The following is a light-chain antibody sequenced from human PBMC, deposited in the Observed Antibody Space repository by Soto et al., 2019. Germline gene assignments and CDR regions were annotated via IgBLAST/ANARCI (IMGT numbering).Light chain of an antibody. CDR2: AAS. V-gene: IGKV1-27*01. CDR1: QAISNS. J-gene: IGKJ5*01. Sequence: DIQMTHSASSLSASIGDRVAITWRASQAISNSLAWYQQKPGKPPQLLIYAASTLQSGVPSRFSGSGYGTDFNLTISRLETEDFAVYYCQQYGSSFITFGQGTRLEIK. CDR3: QQYGSSFIT.